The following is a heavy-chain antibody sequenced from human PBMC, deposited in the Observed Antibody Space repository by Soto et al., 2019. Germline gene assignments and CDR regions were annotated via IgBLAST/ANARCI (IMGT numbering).Heavy chain of an antibody. J-gene: IGHJ3*02. Sequence: QVQLVESGGGVVQPGRSLRLSCAASGFTFSSYGMHWVRQAPGKGLEWVAVIWYDGSNKYYADSVKGRFTISRDNSKNTLYLQMNSLRAEDTAVYYRAREIAGGAFDIWGQGTMVTVSS. CDR2: IWYDGSNK. V-gene: IGHV3-33*01. D-gene: IGHD2-21*01. CDR1: GFTFSSYG. CDR3: AREIAGGAFDI.